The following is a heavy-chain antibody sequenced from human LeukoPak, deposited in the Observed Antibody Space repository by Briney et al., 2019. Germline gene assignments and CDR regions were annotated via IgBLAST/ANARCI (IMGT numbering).Heavy chain of an antibody. V-gene: IGHV3-9*01. Sequence: GRSLRLSCAASGFTLDDYAMHWVRQPPGKGLEWVSGISWNGETIGYADSVKGRFTISRDNAKNSLYLQMNSLRADDTALYYCXKGSGITLXXDLDYWGQGTLVTVSS. D-gene: IGHD3-10*01. CDR3: XKGSGITLXXDLDY. J-gene: IGHJ4*02. CDR1: GFTLDDYA. CDR2: ISWNGETI.